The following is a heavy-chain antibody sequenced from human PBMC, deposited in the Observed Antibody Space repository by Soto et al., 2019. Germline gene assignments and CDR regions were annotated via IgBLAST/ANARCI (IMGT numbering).Heavy chain of an antibody. Sequence: SETLSLTCAFYGWSFSGYYWSWIRQPTGKGLEWIGEINHSGSTNYNPSLKSRVTISVDTSKNQFSLKLSSVTAADTAVYYCARGRCSSTSCPYYYMDVWGKGTTVTVSS. CDR2: INHSGST. CDR1: GWSFSGYY. J-gene: IGHJ6*03. D-gene: IGHD2-2*01. V-gene: IGHV4-34*01. CDR3: ARGRCSSTSCPYYYMDV.